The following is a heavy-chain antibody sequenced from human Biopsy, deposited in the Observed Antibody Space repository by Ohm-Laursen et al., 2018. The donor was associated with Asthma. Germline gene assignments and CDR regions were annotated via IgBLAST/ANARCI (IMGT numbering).Heavy chain of an antibody. CDR2: IYRNGDT. Sequence: SQTLSLTCAVSGDSIDSGDYSWTWIRQSPGVGLEWIGYIYRNGDTYYNPTLKNRVTISIDRSKNQFSLMLRSVTAADTAVYYCARGWNCGGDCYSLDSWGQGTLVTVSS. CDR3: ARGWNCGGDCYSLDS. CDR1: GDSIDSGDYS. V-gene: IGHV4-30-2*06. J-gene: IGHJ4*02. D-gene: IGHD2-21*02.